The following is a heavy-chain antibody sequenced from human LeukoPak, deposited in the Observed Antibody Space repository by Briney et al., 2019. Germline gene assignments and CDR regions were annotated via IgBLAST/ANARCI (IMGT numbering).Heavy chain of an antibody. CDR2: IKQDGSEK. J-gene: IGHJ4*02. CDR1: GFTFSSYW. CDR3: ARGSKLLWFGELLD. Sequence: GGSLRLSCAASGFTFSSYWMSWVRQAPGKGLEWVANIKQDGSEKYYVDSVKGRFTISRDNAKNSLYLQMNSLRAEDTAVYYCARGSKLLWFGELLDWGQGTLVTVSS. D-gene: IGHD3-10*01. V-gene: IGHV3-7*01.